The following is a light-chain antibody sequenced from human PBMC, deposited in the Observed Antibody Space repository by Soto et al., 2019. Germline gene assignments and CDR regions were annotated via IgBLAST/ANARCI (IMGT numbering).Light chain of an antibody. CDR3: QQYNSHSWT. CDR1: QSVSDW. CDR2: KAS. J-gene: IGKJ1*01. V-gene: IGKV1-5*03. Sequence: EIPFTLSASLLSSFLIDLVTINCRASQSVSDWLAWYQRAPGKAPKLLIYKASSLESGVPSRFSGSGSGTEFTLTISSLQPDDVAAYYCQQYNSHSWTFGQGTKVDIK.